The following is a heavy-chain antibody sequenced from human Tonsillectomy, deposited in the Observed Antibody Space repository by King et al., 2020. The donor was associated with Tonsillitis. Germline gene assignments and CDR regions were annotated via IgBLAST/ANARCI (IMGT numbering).Heavy chain of an antibody. CDR1: GFTFDDND. CDR2: ITWDSGNI. CDR3: ANSSPTRFGESYPLDY. V-gene: IGHV3-9*01. J-gene: IGHJ4*02. Sequence: VQLVESGGGLVQPGRSLRLSCAASGFTFDDNDMHWVRQAPGKGLEWVSGITWDSGNIVYADSVKGRFTISRDNAKNSLYLHMNSLRAEDTALYYCANSSPTRFGESYPLDYWGQGTLVTVSS. D-gene: IGHD3-10*01.